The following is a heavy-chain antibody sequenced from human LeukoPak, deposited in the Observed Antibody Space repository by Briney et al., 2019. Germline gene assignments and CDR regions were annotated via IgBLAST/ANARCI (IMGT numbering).Heavy chain of an antibody. CDR2: INPNSGGT. D-gene: IGHD3-9*01. Sequence: ASVKVSCKASRYTFTGYYMHWVRQAPGQGLEWMGWINPNSGGTNYAQKFQGRVTMTRDTSISTAYMELSRLRSDDTAVYYCARARSDILTGHPFDYWGQGTLVTVSS. CDR1: RYTFTGYY. J-gene: IGHJ4*02. CDR3: ARARSDILTGHPFDY. V-gene: IGHV1-2*02.